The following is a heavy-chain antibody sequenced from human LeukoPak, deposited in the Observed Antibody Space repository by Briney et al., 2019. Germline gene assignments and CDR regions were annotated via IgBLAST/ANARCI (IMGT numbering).Heavy chain of an antibody. CDR2: ISGSGGST. CDR3: VKGHYDGGSYYYFDY. CDR1: GFSFSSYG. J-gene: IGHJ4*02. V-gene: IGHV3-23*01. D-gene: IGHD3-22*01. Sequence: GGSLRLSCAASGFSFSSYGMTWVRQAPGKGLEWVSAISGSGGSTNYADSVKGRFTISRDNSKNTLYLQMNSLRVEDTAEYYCVKGHYDGGSYYYFDYWGQGTLVTVPS.